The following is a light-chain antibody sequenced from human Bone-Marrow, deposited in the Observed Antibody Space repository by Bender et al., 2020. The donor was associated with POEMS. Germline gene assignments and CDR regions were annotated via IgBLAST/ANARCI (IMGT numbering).Light chain of an antibody. CDR1: SSDVGSYNL. CDR2: EDN. CDR3: CSYAGIMV. Sequence: QSALTQPASVSGSPGQSITISCTGTSSDVGSYNLVSWYQQHPGKAPQLMIYEDNKRPSGVSNRFSGSKSGNTASLTISGLQAEDEADYYCCSYAGIMVFGGGTKLTVL. V-gene: IGLV2-23*01. J-gene: IGLJ3*02.